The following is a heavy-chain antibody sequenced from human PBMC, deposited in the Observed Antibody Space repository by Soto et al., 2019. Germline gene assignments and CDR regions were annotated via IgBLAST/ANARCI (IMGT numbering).Heavy chain of an antibody. CDR1: GGSFSGYY. J-gene: IGHJ1*01. V-gene: IGHV4-34*01. D-gene: IGHD2-15*01. CDR3: ARGSKRYCSGGSCRRPPYFQH. Sequence: SETLSLTCAVYGGSFSGYYWSWIRQPPGKGLEWIGEINHSGSTNYNPSLKSRVTISVDTSKNQFSLKLSSVTAADTAVYYCARGSKRYCSGGSCRRPPYFQHWGQGTLVTVSS. CDR2: INHSGST.